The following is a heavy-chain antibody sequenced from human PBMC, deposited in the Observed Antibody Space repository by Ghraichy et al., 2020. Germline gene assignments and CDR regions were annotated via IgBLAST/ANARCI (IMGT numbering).Heavy chain of an antibody. CDR1: GYTFTSYG. CDR3: ARVRHDFWSGYYKDDYYYYMDV. Sequence: ASVKVSCKASGYTFTSYGISWVRQAPGQGLEWMGWISAYNGNTNYAQKLQGRVTMTTDTSTSTAYMELRSLRSDDTAVYYCARVRHDFWSGYYKDDYYYYMDVWGKGTTVTVSS. J-gene: IGHJ6*03. D-gene: IGHD3-3*01. CDR2: ISAYNGNT. V-gene: IGHV1-18*01.